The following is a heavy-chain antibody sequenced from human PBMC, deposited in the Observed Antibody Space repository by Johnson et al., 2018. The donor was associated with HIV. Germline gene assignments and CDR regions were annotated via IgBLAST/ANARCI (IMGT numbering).Heavy chain of an antibody. J-gene: IGHJ3*02. CDR2: ISSSGSTI. Sequence: EVQLVESGGGVVQPGGSLRLSCAASEFTFSSYGMHWVRQAPGKGLEWVSYISSSGSTIYYADSVKGRFTISRDNAKNSLYLQMNSLRAEDTAVYYCARGFHRGGAFDIWGQGTMVTVSS. D-gene: IGHD1-14*01. CDR3: ARGFHRGGAFDI. V-gene: IGHV3-48*04. CDR1: EFTFSSYG.